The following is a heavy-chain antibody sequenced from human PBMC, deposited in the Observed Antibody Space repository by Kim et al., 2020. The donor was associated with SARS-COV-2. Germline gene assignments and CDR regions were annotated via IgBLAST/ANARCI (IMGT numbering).Heavy chain of an antibody. Sequence: GGSLRLSCAASGFTFSNYAMHWVRQAPGKGLEWVSGISGNGDSTTYAYSMTGRFSITSDNSKYTQYPQMRSLRADDAATYFCSSFRHPDYWCQ. J-gene: IGHJ4*02. CDR2: ISGNGDST. CDR1: GFTFSNYA. V-gene: IGHV3-23*01. CDR3: SSFRHPDY.